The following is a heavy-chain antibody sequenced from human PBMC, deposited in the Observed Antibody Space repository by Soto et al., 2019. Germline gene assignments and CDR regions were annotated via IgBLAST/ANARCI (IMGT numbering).Heavy chain of an antibody. V-gene: IGHV3-30-3*01. Sequence: GGSLRLSCAASGFTFSSYAMHWVRQAPGKGLEWVAVISYDGSNKYYADSVKGRFTISRDNSKNTLYLQMNSLRAEDTAVYYCARDRLWRMGRLAGMDVWGQGTTVTVSS. CDR3: ARDRLWRMGRLAGMDV. D-gene: IGHD3-16*01. CDR2: ISYDGSNK. J-gene: IGHJ6*02. CDR1: GFTFSSYA.